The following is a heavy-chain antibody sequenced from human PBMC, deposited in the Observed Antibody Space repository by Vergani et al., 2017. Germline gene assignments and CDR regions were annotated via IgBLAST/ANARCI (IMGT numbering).Heavy chain of an antibody. D-gene: IGHD1-26*01. CDR1: VGTFSSYT. CDR2: IIPILGIA. CDR3: AWAGQSGGGFNP. V-gene: IGHV1-69*02. Sequence: QVQLVQSAAEVKQPGSSVKVSCKASVGTFSSYTISWLRQAPGQGLEWMGRIIPILGIANYAQKFQGRVTITADKSTSTAYMELSSLRSEDTAVYYCAWAGQSGGGFNPWSQGALVTVSA. J-gene: IGHJ5*02.